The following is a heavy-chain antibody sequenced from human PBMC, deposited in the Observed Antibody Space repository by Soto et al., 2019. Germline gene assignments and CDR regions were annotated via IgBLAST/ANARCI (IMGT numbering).Heavy chain of an antibody. CDR3: ARDADYDFWSGTTSRPYYYYMDV. CDR1: GGTFSIYT. J-gene: IGHJ6*03. Sequence: SLKVSCKASGGTFSIYTISWVLQAPGQGLEWMGRIIPILGIANYAQKFQGRVTITADKSTSTAYMELSSLRSEDTAVYYCARDADYDFWSGTTSRPYYYYMDVWGKGTTVTVSS. V-gene: IGHV1-69*04. D-gene: IGHD3-3*01. CDR2: IIPILGIA.